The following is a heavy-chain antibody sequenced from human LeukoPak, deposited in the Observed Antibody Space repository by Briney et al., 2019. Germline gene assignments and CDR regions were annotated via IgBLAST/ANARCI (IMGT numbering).Heavy chain of an antibody. Sequence: SETLSLTCTVSGSSITSHYWSWIRQSPAKGLEFIGYIQDSGSTNYNPSLKSRVALSLDTSDTSQIQFSLKLRSVNAADAAVYYCARGRGYGYGIDYWGQGTLVTVSS. D-gene: IGHD5-18*01. CDR1: GSSITSHY. V-gene: IGHV4-59*11. J-gene: IGHJ4*02. CDR3: ARGRGYGYGIDY. CDR2: IQDSGST.